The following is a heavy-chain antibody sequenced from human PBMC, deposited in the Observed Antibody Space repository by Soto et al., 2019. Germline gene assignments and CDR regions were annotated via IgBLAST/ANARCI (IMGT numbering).Heavy chain of an antibody. V-gene: IGHV3-48*01. D-gene: IGHD3-3*01. CDR2: ISSSSTI. Sequence: EVQLVESGGGLVQPGGSLRLSCAASGFTFSSYSMNWVRQAPGKGLEWVSYISSSSTIYYADSVKGRFTISRDNAKNSLYLQMNSLRAEDTAVYYCASEIFGVVNDYWGQGTLVTVSS. J-gene: IGHJ4*02. CDR3: ASEIFGVVNDY. CDR1: GFTFSSYS.